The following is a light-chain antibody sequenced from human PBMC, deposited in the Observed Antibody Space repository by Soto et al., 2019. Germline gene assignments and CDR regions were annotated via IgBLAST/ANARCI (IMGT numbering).Light chain of an antibody. CDR2: AAS. V-gene: IGKV1-39*01. CDR3: QQSYSTPLT. J-gene: IGKJ4*01. Sequence: IQMTQPPSTLSASVGDRVTITCRANQSISSYLNWYQQKPGKAPKLLIYAASSLQSGVPSRFSVSGSGTDFTLTISSLQPEDFATYYCQQSYSTPLTFGGGNKV. CDR1: QSISSY.